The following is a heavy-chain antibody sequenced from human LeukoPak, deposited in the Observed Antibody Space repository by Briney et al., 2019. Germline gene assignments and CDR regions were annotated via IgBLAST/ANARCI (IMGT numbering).Heavy chain of an antibody. D-gene: IGHD2-15*01. CDR2: IYYSGST. J-gene: IGHJ3*02. CDR1: GGSINSCY. Sequence: SETLSLTCTVSGGSINSCYWSWIRQPPGKGLEWIGYIYYSGSTNYNPSLKSRVTISVDTSNNKFSLKLTSLTAADTAVYYCVRHLSAGRPAFDIWGQGTMVTVSS. V-gene: IGHV4-59*08. CDR3: VRHLSAGRPAFDI.